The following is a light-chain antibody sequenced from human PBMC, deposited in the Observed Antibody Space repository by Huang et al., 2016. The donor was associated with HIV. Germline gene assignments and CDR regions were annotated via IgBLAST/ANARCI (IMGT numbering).Light chain of an antibody. Sequence: AIQMTQSPSSLSASVGDRVTITCRASQGITDDLAWYQQKPGKAPKLLIFGASTLRIWVPSRFSGSGSGTDFTLTISSLQPEDYATYYCLQDHNDPRTFGQGTKVEI. CDR3: LQDHNDPRT. CDR2: GAS. J-gene: IGKJ1*01. V-gene: IGKV1-6*01. CDR1: QGITDD.